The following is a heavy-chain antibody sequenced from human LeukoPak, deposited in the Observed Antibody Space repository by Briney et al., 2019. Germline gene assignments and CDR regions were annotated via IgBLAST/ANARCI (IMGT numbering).Heavy chain of an antibody. CDR1: GGSISSYY. Sequence: PSETLSLTCTVSGGSISSYYWSWIRQPPGKGLEWIGYIYYSGSTNYNPSLKSRVTISVDTSKNQFSLKPSSVTAADTAVYYCARLSAAYYGMDVWGQGTTVTVSS. CDR3: ARLSAAYYGMDV. D-gene: IGHD6-13*01. V-gene: IGHV4-59*08. CDR2: IYYSGST. J-gene: IGHJ6*02.